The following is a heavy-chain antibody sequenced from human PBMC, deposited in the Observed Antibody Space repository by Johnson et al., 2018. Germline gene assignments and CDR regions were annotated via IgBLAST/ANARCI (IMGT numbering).Heavy chain of an antibody. CDR2: INSDGSSP. V-gene: IGHV3-74*01. CDR3: VRDRRGE. Sequence: VQLQESGGGSVQPGGSLRLSCAASGFTFNAYWMHWVRQVPGKGPVWVSRINSDGSSPVYADFVKGRFTISRDNAKRTLYLQRSSLRVEDTAVYHCVRDRRGEWGQGTLVTVSS. J-gene: IGHJ4*02. CDR1: GFTFNAYW. D-gene: IGHD3-16*01.